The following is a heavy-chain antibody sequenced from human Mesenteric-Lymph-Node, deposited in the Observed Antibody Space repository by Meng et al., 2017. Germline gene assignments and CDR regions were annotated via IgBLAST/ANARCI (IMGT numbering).Heavy chain of an antibody. CDR1: AGSFRPYY. V-gene: IGHV4-34*01. D-gene: IGHD1-26*01. CDR3: AKEGASA. Sequence: QVHLQPLGPALLIPAGTISRSCYVWAGSFRPYYWSWGRNPPGKGREWTGEIHHSESTNSNPSLKSKVNISLDPSKIQASQKLSSVTATDTAGDYGAKEGASAWGQGTLVTVSS. CDR2: IHHSEST. J-gene: IGHJ4*02.